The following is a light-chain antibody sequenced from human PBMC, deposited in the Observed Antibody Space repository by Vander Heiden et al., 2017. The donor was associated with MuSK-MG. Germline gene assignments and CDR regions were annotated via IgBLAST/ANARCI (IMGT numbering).Light chain of an antibody. Sequence: EIVLTQSPGTLSLSPGERATLSCRASQRVSSSYLAWYQQNPGQAPRMLIYGAASRAIGISDRFSGSGSGTDFTLTISRLEQEDVAVYYCQQYCSSPMCSFGQGTKLEIK. V-gene: IGKV3-20*01. CDR3: QQYCSSPMCS. CDR2: GAA. CDR1: QRVSSSY. J-gene: IGKJ2*04.